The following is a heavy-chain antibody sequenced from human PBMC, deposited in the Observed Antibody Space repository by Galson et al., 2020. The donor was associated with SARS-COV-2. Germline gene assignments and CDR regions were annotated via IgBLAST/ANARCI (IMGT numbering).Heavy chain of an antibody. CDR1: GFTFSSYA. Sequence: GGSLRLSCAASGFTFSSYAMHWVRQATGKGLECVSAIGTAGDTYYPGSVKRRFTIPRENAKNSLYLQMNSLRAGDTAVYYCARGLSSTSCYPCPHYYYMDVWGKGTTVTVSS. CDR2: IGTAGDT. V-gene: IGHV3-13*01. D-gene: IGHD2-2*01. J-gene: IGHJ6*03. CDR3: ARGLSSTSCYPCPHYYYMDV.